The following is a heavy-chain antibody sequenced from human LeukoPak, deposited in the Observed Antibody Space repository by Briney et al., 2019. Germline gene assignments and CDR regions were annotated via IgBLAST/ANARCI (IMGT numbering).Heavy chain of an antibody. CDR3: ARGSKSYIVVVPAAYGFDP. CDR2: ISSSSSTI. Sequence: PGGSLRLSCAASGFTFSSYEMNWVRQAPGKGLEWVSYISSSSSTIYYADSVKGRFTISRDNAKNSLYLQMNSLRAEDAAVYYCARGSKSYIVVVPAAYGFDPWGQGTLVTVSS. CDR1: GFTFSSYE. V-gene: IGHV3-48*01. D-gene: IGHD2-2*01. J-gene: IGHJ5*02.